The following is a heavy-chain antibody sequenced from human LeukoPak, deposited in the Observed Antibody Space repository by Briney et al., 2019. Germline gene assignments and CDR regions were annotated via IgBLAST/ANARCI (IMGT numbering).Heavy chain of an antibody. CDR2: INAGNGDT. V-gene: IGHV1-3*01. D-gene: IGHD3-10*01. J-gene: IGHJ6*02. CDR3: ARDPGSRSYWSNSGMDV. CDR1: GYTFSNHA. Sequence: ASVKVSCKASGYTFSNHAMHWVRQAPGQRLEWMGWINAGNGDTKHSQNFQGRVTITRDTSASTTYMELSSLRSEDTAVYYCARDPGSRSYWSNSGMDVWGQGTTVTVS.